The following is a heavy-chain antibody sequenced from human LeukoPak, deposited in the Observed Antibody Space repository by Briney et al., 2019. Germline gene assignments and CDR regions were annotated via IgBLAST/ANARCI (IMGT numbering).Heavy chain of an antibody. J-gene: IGHJ4*02. CDR2: ISYDGSNK. CDR1: GFSFSSYA. CDR3: VKEASWSGYYITYYFDY. Sequence: GRSLRLSCAASGFSFSSYAMHWVRQAPGKGLEWVALISYDGSNKYYVDSVKGRFTISRDNSKNTLYLQMNSLRAEDTAVYYCVKEASWSGYYITYYFDYWGQGTLVTVSS. D-gene: IGHD3-3*01. V-gene: IGHV3-30*18.